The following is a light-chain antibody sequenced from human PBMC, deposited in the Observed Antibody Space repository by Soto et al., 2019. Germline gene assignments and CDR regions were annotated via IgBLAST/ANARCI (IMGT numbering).Light chain of an antibody. Sequence: QSALTQPASVSGSPGQSITISCTGTSSEVGGYNYVSWYQQHPGKAPKLMIYDVSNRPSGVSNRFSGSKSGNTASLPISGLQPEDEAGYYCSSYTSSSTLVFGGGTKVTVL. CDR1: SSEVGGYNY. V-gene: IGLV2-14*01. J-gene: IGLJ2*01. CDR2: DVS. CDR3: SSYTSSSTLV.